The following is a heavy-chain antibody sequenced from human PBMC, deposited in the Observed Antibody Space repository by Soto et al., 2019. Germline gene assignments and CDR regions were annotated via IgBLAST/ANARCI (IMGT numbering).Heavy chain of an antibody. CDR2: TYYRSKWYN. Sequence: SQTLSLTCAISGDSVSSNSAAWNWIRQSPSRGLEWLGRTYYRSKWYNDYAVSVKSRITINPDTSKYQFSLQLNSVTPEDTAVYYCAKSRVGIFGVVYYYYGMDVWGQGTTVT. D-gene: IGHD3-3*01. CDR1: GDSVSSNSAA. J-gene: IGHJ6*02. CDR3: AKSRVGIFGVVYYYYGMDV. V-gene: IGHV6-1*01.